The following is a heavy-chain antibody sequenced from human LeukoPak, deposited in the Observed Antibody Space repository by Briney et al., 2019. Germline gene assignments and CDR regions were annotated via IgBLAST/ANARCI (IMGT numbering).Heavy chain of an antibody. CDR3: ARCGQLPFVVREY. Sequence: QPGGSLRLSCAASVFNFRCYVMDRVRQAPGKGPEWESVISYDGSNKYYADSEKGRFTISRDNSKNTLYLQMNSQRAEDTGVYHCARCGQLPFVVREYWGQGTLVTVSS. CDR1: VFNFRCYV. J-gene: IGHJ4*02. D-gene: IGHD2-15*01. CDR2: ISYDGSNK. V-gene: IGHV3-30*01.